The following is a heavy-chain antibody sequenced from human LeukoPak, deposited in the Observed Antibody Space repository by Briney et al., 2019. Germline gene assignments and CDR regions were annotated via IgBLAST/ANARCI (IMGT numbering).Heavy chain of an antibody. CDR2: INPDGSQT. J-gene: IGHJ5*02. CDR1: GFTFSSYW. Sequence: GESLRLSCAASGFTFSSYWMNWVRQAPGKGLEWVALINPDGSQTNYVDSVKGRLTISRDNAENSLYLQMNSLRAEDTAVYYCARDLGYGTLDPGGQGTLVTVSS. CDR3: ARDLGYGTLDP. D-gene: IGHD5-12*01. V-gene: IGHV3-7*01.